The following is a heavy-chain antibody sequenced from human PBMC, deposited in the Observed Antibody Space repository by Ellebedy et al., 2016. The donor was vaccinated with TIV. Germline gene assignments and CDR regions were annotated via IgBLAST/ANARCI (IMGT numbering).Heavy chain of an antibody. CDR3: AKVRSYYDSSGSPDY. D-gene: IGHD3-22*01. Sequence: GESLKISXAASGFTFSSYAMSWVRQAPGKGLEWVSAISGSGGSTYYADSVKGRFTISRDNSKNTLYLQMNSLRAEDTAVYYCAKVRSYYDSSGSPDYWGQGTLVTVSS. J-gene: IGHJ4*02. CDR2: ISGSGGST. CDR1: GFTFSSYA. V-gene: IGHV3-23*01.